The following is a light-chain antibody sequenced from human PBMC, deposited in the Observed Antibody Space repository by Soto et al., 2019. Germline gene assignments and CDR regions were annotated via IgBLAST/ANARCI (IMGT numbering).Light chain of an antibody. J-gene: IGLJ1*01. CDR3: CSYAGSTTYV. CDR2: EGS. V-gene: IGLV2-23*01. Sequence: QSALTQPASVSGSPGQSITIPCTGTNSDVGSYNLVSWYQQYSGKGPKLMIYEGSKRPSGVSDRFSGSKSGNTASLTISGLLAEDEADYYCCSYAGSTTYVFGTGTKLTVL. CDR1: NSDVGSYNL.